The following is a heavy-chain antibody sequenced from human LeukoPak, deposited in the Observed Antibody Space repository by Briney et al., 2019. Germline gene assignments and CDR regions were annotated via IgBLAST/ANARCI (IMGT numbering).Heavy chain of an antibody. V-gene: IGHV1-69*13. CDR3: AFEGYNYGYN. D-gene: IGHD5-18*01. CDR2: IIPIFGTS. Sequence: SVKVSCKASGGTFSSYAINWVRQAPGQGLEWMGGIIPIFGTSNYAHKFQGRVTITADESTSTVYMELSSLRSDDTAIYYCAFEGYNYGYNWGQGTLVAVSS. J-gene: IGHJ4*02. CDR1: GGTFSSYA.